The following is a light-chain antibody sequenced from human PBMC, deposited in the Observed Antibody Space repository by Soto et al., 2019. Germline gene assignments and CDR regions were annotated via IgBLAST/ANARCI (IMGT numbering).Light chain of an antibody. V-gene: IGKV1-5*01. CDR2: DVS. Sequence: DIQMTQSPSTLSASVGDRVTITCRASQNIERWLAWYQQKPGKAPKLLLYDVSSLESGVPSRFSGSGSGTEFTLTISSLQPEDFATYYCQQLNSYPLTFGGGTKVDIK. CDR3: QQLNSYPLT. J-gene: IGKJ4*01. CDR1: QNIERW.